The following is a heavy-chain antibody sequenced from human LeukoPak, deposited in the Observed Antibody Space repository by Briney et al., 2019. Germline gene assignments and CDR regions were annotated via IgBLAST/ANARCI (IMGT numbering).Heavy chain of an antibody. CDR1: GGSFSGYY. J-gene: IGHJ5*02. CDR3: ASSRGTFNWFDP. V-gene: IGHV4-34*01. CDR2: INHSGST. D-gene: IGHD3-16*01. Sequence: PSETLSLTCAVYGGSFSGYYWSWIRQPPGKGLEWIGEINHSGSTNYNPSLKSRVTISVDTSKNQFSLKLSSVTAADAAVYYCASSRGTFNWFDPWGQGTLVTVSS.